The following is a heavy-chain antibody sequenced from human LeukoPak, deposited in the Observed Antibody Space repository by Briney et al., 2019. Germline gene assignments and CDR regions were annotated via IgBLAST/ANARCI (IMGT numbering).Heavy chain of an antibody. J-gene: IGHJ6*03. V-gene: IGHV3-23*01. Sequence: RGSLRLSCTASEFSISHYAMSWVRQAPGKGLEWVSADTSTTTSTYYARSVRGRFTISRDNSMNTLYLQMNSLRADDTAVYYCSKAPLGACAGAVCYYLDVWGKGTTVIVSS. CDR1: EFSISHYA. CDR3: SKAPLGACAGAVCYYLDV. D-gene: IGHD2-8*02. CDR2: DTSTTTST.